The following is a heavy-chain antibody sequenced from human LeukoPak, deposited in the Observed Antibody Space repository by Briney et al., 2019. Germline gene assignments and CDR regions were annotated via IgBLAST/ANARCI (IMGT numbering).Heavy chain of an antibody. CDR2: ISSSSSTI. J-gene: IGHJ5*01. CDR1: GFTFSSYS. V-gene: IGHV3-48*04. D-gene: IGHD6-6*01. Sequence: GGSLRLSCAASGFTFSSYSMLWVRQAPGKGLEWVSYISSSSSTIYYSDSVKGRFTISRDNAKNSLYLQMSSLRVEDTAVYYCTRDPRHFDSCGQGTLVTVSS. CDR3: TRDPRHFDS.